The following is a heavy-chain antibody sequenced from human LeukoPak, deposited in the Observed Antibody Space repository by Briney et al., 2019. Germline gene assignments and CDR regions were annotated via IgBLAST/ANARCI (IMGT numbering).Heavy chain of an antibody. CDR1: VFTFRSYD. CDR3: AREDSSGAFDI. CDR2: VWYDESNK. Sequence: GGSLRLSCAASVFTFRSYDMHWVRQAPDKGLEWVAVVWYDESNKYYVDSVKGRFTISRDNSKNTLYLQMNSLRVEDTALYYFAREDSSGAFDIWGQGTMVTVSS. D-gene: IGHD3-22*01. V-gene: IGHV3-33*01. J-gene: IGHJ3*02.